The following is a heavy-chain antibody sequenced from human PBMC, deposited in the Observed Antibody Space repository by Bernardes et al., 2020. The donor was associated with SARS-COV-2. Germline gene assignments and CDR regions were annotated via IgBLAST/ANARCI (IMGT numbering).Heavy chain of an antibody. CDR1: GYTFTNYG. CDR3: AREDYYGSGMYGMDV. D-gene: IGHD3-10*01. Sequence: ASVKVSCKASGYTFTNYGISWVRQAPGQGLEWIGWISAHNGNTNNAQKFQDRLTMTKDTSTGTGYMELRSLKSDDTAVYYCAREDYYGSGMYGMDVWGQGTTVTVSS. J-gene: IGHJ6*02. CDR2: ISAHNGNT. V-gene: IGHV1-18*01.